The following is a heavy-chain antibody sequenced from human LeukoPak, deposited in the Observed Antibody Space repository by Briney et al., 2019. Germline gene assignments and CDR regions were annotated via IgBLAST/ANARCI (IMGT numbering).Heavy chain of an antibody. CDR3: ARDWRELLGGYYYYYMDV. V-gene: IGHV3-48*01. CDR2: IGPSGSTK. CDR1: GFTFRNYD. D-gene: IGHD1-26*01. J-gene: IGHJ6*03. Sequence: GGSLRLSCTASGFTFRNYDMNWVRQAPGKGLDWVSYIGPSGSTKYYADSVKGRFTISRDNSKNTLHLQMNSLRAEDTAVYYCARDWRELLGGYYYYYMDVWGKGTTVTISS.